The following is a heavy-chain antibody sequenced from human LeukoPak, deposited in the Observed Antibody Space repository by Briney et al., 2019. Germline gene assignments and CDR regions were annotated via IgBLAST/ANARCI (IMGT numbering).Heavy chain of an antibody. CDR2: INHSGST. J-gene: IGHJ5*02. CDR1: GGSFSGYY. D-gene: IGHD4-17*01. V-gene: IGHV4-34*01. Sequence: SETLSLTCAVYGGSFSGYYWSWIRQPPGKGLEWIGEINHSGSTNYNSSLKSRVTISVDTSKNQFSLKLSSVTAADTAVYYCARGLTVTWFDPWGQGTLVTVSS. CDR3: ARGLTVTWFDP.